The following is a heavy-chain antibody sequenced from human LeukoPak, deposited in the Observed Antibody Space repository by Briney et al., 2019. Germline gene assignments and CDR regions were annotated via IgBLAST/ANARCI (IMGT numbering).Heavy chain of an antibody. V-gene: IGHV4-61*02. J-gene: IGHJ4*02. CDR2: IYTSGST. CDR1: GGSISSGSYY. Sequence: PSQTLSLTSTVSGGSISSGSYYWRWLRQPAGKGLEWIGRIYTSGSTNYNPSLKSRVTISVDTSKNQFSLKLSSVTAADTAVYYCARGNRGSYFHYWGQGTLVTVSS. D-gene: IGHD1-26*01. CDR3: ARGNRGSYFHY.